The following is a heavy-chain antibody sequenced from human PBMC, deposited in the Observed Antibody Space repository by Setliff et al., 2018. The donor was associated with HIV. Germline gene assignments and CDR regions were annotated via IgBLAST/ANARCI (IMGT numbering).Heavy chain of an antibody. D-gene: IGHD2-15*01. CDR2: IYYSGST. CDR1: GDSISSSSYY. J-gene: IGHJ1*01. V-gene: IGHV4-39*07. Sequence: SETLSLTCTVSGDSISSSSYYWGWIRQPPGKGLEWIGSIYYSGSTYYTPNLKSRVTISLDKSKNQFSLKLSSLTAADTAVYYCARDPYCSGDGCFRYYQHWGRGTLVTVSS. CDR3: ARDPYCSGDGCFRYYQH.